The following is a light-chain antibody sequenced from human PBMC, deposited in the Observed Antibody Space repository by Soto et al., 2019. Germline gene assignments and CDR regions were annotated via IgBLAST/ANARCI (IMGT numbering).Light chain of an antibody. V-gene: IGLV2-14*01. CDR3: SSYTSSTTYV. J-gene: IGLJ1*01. Sequence: QSLLTQPASVSASPGQSIAISCTGTSSDVGGYNYVSWYQQHPGKAPKLMIYDVSNRPSGVSNRFSGSKSGNTASLTISGLQAEDEADYYCSSYTSSTTYVFGTGTKLTVL. CDR2: DVS. CDR1: SSDVGGYNY.